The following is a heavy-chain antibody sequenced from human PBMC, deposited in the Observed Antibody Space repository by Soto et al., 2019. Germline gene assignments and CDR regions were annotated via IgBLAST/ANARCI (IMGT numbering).Heavy chain of an antibody. D-gene: IGHD4-17*01. CDR2: ISAYNGNT. J-gene: IGHJ6*02. Sequence: ASVKVSCKASGYTFTGYGISWVRQAPGQGFEWMGWISAYNGNTNYAQKLQGRVTMTTDTSTSTAYMELRSLRSDDTAVYYCAREEDYGDYEGYYGMDVWGQGTTVTVSS. CDR3: AREEDYGDYEGYYGMDV. CDR1: GYTFTGYG. V-gene: IGHV1-18*01.